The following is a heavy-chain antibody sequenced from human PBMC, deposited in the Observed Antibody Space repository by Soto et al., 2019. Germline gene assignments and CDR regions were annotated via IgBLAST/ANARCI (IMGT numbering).Heavy chain of an antibody. CDR1: GFSFSDSG. CDR2: ISYDGSNT. CDR3: AKSVRYWLGSSFSPEAFDV. Sequence: QVHLVESGGGVVQPGMSLRLSCVASGFSFSDSGMHWVRQAPGKGLEWVAAISYDGSNTYYADSVNDRFTISRDNSKNTLDLQMNRLIAEDKAVYYCAKSVRYWLGSSFSPEAFDVWGQGTVVSVSS. D-gene: IGHD1-26*01. V-gene: IGHV3-30*18. J-gene: IGHJ3*01.